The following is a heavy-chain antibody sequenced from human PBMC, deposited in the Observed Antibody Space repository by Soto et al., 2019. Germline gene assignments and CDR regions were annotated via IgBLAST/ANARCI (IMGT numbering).Heavy chain of an antibody. CDR1: GGSISSGGYY. CDR2: IYYSGST. J-gene: IGHJ4*02. V-gene: IGHV4-30-4*02. CDR3: ARTRIEHYYGSGSRCLFDY. Sequence: PSETLSLTCTVSGGSISSGGYYWSWIRQPPGKGLEWIGYIYYSGSTYYNPSLKSRVTISVDTSKNQFSLKLSSVTAADTAVFYCARTRIEHYYGSGSRCLFDYWGQGTLVTVSS. D-gene: IGHD3-10*01.